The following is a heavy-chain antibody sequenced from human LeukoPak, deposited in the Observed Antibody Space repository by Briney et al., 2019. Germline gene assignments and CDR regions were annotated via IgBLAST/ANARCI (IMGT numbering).Heavy chain of an antibody. J-gene: IGHJ4*02. CDR2: ISSSGSTI. D-gene: IGHD6-19*01. Sequence: GGSLRLSCTGSGFTFGDYAMSWVRQAPGKGLEWVSYISSSGSTIYYADSVKGRFTISRDNAKNSLYLQMNSLRAEDTAVYYCARDEMSTGWFSYWGQGTLVTVSS. CDR3: ARDEMSTGWFSY. CDR1: GFTFGDYA. V-gene: IGHV3-48*03.